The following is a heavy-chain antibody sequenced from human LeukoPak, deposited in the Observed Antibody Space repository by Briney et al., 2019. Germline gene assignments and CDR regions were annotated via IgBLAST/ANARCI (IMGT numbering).Heavy chain of an antibody. CDR2: IYSGGST. CDR3: AREKTQGYSSGWKPSYYYYGMDV. Sequence: GGSLRLSCAASGFTVSSNYMSWVRQAPGKGLEWVSVIYSGGSTYYADSVKGRFTISRDNCKNTLYLQMNSLRAEDTAVYYCAREKTQGYSSGWKPSYYYYGMDVWGQGTTVTVSS. CDR1: GFTVSSNY. D-gene: IGHD6-19*01. J-gene: IGHJ6*02. V-gene: IGHV3-66*01.